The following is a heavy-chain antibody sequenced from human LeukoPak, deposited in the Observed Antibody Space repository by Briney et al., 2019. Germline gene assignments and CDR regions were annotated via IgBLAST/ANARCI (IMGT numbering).Heavy chain of an antibody. Sequence: GGSLRLSCAASGXTFSSNSMHWVRQAPGKGLEWVALMSYDGSKKYYADSVKGRFTISRDNSKNTLYLQMNSLRPEDTAVYNCAREKYGGYYFDYWGQGTLVTVSS. CDR2: MSYDGSKK. D-gene: IGHD4-23*01. J-gene: IGHJ4*02. V-gene: IGHV3-30-3*01. CDR1: GXTFSSNS. CDR3: AREKYGGYYFDY.